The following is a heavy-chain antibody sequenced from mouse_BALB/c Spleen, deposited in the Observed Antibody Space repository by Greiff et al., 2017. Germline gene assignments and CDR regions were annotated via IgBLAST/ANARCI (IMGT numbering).Heavy chain of an antibody. D-gene: IGHD1-2*01. CDR1: GYTFTSYW. Sequence: QVQLQQPGAELVKPGAPVKLSCKASGYTFTSYWMNWVKQRPGRGLEWIGRIDPSDSETHYNQKFKDKATLTVDKSSSTAYIQLSSLTSEDSAVYYCARSDGLYAMDYWGQGTSVTVSS. V-gene: IGHV1-69*02. CDR3: ARSDGLYAMDY. J-gene: IGHJ4*01. CDR2: IDPSDSET.